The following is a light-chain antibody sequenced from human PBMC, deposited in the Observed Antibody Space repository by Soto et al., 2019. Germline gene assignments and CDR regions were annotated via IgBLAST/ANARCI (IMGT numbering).Light chain of an antibody. V-gene: IGKV1-5*01. CDR1: QSFRSW. CDR3: QQYNSYPNT. J-gene: IGKJ5*01. Sequence: DMQMTRPPSTLPASVGDRVTLTCRHCQSFRSWLAWHQQTPGKAPKPLIYDAPRLESGVRSRLSGCGSGTEFTLTIRTLQPDDFATYYSQQYNSYPNTFGQGTRLEIK. CDR2: DAP.